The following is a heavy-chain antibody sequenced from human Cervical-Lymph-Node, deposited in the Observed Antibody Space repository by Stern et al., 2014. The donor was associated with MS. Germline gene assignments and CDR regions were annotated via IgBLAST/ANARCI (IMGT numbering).Heavy chain of an antibody. Sequence: QVQLVQSGAEVKEPGASVKVSCKASGYTFGSYYIHWVRQAPGQGLEWMGIINPYGGSTTYAQKFQGRVTMTTDTPTSTVHMELSSLRSNDTAVYYCARERYLDSPFDFWGQGTPVTASS. CDR3: ARERYLDSPFDF. J-gene: IGHJ4*02. CDR2: INPYGGST. V-gene: IGHV1-46*01. D-gene: IGHD3/OR15-3a*01. CDR1: GYTFGSYY.